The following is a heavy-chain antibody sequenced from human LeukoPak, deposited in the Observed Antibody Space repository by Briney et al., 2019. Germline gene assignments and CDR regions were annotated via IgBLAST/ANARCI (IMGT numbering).Heavy chain of an antibody. Sequence: ASVKVSCKASGSRFSGNYIHWVRQAPGQGLEWMAWINPNSGDTNYAQKFQGRVTVTRDTSISTVYMELSRLRYDDTAIYYCARAREVTGLTPWGQGTLVTVSS. D-gene: IGHD3-9*01. CDR2: INPNSGDT. CDR1: GSRFSGNY. V-gene: IGHV1-2*02. J-gene: IGHJ5*02. CDR3: ARAREVTGLTP.